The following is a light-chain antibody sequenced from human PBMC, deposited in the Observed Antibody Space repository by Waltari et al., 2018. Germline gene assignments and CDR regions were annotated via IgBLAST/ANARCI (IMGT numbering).Light chain of an antibody. CDR3: QQYCSSPPYT. CDR2: GAS. CDR1: QSVSSSY. J-gene: IGKJ2*01. Sequence: EIVLTQSPGTLSLSPGERATLSCRASQSVSSSYLAWYQQKPGQAPRLLIYGASSRATCIPDRVSGSGSGTDFTLTISRLEPEDVAVYYCQQYCSSPPYTFGQGTKLEIK. V-gene: IGKV3-20*01.